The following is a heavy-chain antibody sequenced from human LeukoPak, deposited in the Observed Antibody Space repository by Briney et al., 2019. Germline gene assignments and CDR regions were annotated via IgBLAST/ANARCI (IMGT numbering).Heavy chain of an antibody. CDR3: ARDPGLAVAGTIGGDY. J-gene: IGHJ4*02. CDR2: IIPIFGTA. Sequence: SVKVSCKASGGTFSSYAISWVRQAPGQGLEWMGGIIPIFGTANYAQKFQGRVTITADDSTSTAYMELRSLRSDDTAVYYCARDPGLAVAGTIGGDYWGQGTLVTVSS. D-gene: IGHD6-19*01. CDR1: GGTFSSYA. V-gene: IGHV1-69*13.